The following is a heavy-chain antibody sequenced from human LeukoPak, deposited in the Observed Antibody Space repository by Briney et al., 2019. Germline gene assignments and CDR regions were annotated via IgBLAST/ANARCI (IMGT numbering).Heavy chain of an antibody. Sequence: ASVKVSCKASGYTFTSYDINWVRQATGQGLEWMGWMNPNSGNTGYAQKFQGRVTMTRNTSISTAYMELSSLRSEDTAMYYCARYTEKHDCTNGVCQIDYWGQGTLVTVSS. CDR2: MNPNSGNT. J-gene: IGHJ4*02. CDR1: GYTFTSYD. CDR3: ARYTEKHDCTNGVCQIDY. V-gene: IGHV1-8*01. D-gene: IGHD2-8*01.